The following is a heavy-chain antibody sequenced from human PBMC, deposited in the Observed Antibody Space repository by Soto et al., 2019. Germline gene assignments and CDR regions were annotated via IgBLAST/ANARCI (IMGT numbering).Heavy chain of an antibody. CDR1: GFTFSSYD. D-gene: IGHD3-10*01. CDR3: AKGAGSNSGRY. J-gene: IGHJ4*02. Sequence: EVQLLESGGGLVQPGGSLRVSCAASGFTFSSYDMNWVRQAPGKGLEWVSGISGSGGTTHYADSVKGRFTISRDNSRNTLYLQMNSLRIDETAVYYCAKGAGSNSGRYWGQGTLVTVSS. V-gene: IGHV3-23*01. CDR2: ISGSGGTT.